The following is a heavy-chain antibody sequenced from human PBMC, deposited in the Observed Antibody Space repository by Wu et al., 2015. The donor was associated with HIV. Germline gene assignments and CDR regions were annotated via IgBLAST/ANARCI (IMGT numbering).Heavy chain of an antibody. CDR2: INPNSGKG. CDR1: GYTFTGYY. Sequence: QVQLVQSGAELKKPGASVRVSCKASGYTFTGYYLHWVRETPAQGLEWMGWINPNSGKGYYAQRFQGRVTMSRNISTTTAHMELSSLTSEDTAVYYCGRRGSWGDRTTIIRGGVDVWGQGTTVSVSS. D-gene: IGHD3-10*01. V-gene: IGHV1-8*02. CDR3: GRRGSWGDRTTIIRGGVDV. J-gene: IGHJ6*02.